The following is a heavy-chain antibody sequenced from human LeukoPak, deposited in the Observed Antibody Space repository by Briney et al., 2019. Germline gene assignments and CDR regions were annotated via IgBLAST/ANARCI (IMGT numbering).Heavy chain of an antibody. J-gene: IGHJ4*02. CDR1: GGSISSYY. D-gene: IGHD3-22*01. Sequence: SETLSLTCTVSGGSISSYYWSWIRQPPGKGLEWIGHIYSSGSTNYNPPLKSRVTISVDTSKNQFSLKLSSVTAADTAVYYCARNYDSSGYTAFGYWGRGTPVTVSS. CDR2: IYSSGST. CDR3: ARNYDSSGYTAFGY. V-gene: IGHV4-59*01.